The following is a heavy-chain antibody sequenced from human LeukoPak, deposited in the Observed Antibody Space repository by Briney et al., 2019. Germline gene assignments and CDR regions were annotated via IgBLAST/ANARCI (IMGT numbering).Heavy chain of an antibody. CDR2: ISYDGNNK. D-gene: IGHD6-13*01. J-gene: IGHJ3*02. Sequence: GGSLRLSCAASGFTFSRYAMHWGRQAPGKGLEWVAVISYDGNNKYYADSVKGRSTISRDNSKNTLDLQMNSLRAEDTAVYYCARRRIAASVHDAFDTWGQGTMVTVS. CDR3: ARRRIAASVHDAFDT. CDR1: GFTFSRYA. V-gene: IGHV3-30*04.